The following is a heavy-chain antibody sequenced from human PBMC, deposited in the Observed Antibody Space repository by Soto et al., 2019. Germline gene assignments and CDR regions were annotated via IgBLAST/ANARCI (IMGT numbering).Heavy chain of an antibody. CDR1: GFTFSSYA. CDR2: ISGSGGST. Sequence: GGSLRLSCAASGFTFSSYAMSWVRQAPGKGLEWVAAISGSGGSTYYADSVKGRFTISRDNSKNTLYLQMNSLRAEDTAVYYCAHALIAVAQTWFDPWGQGTLVTVSS. V-gene: IGHV3-23*01. J-gene: IGHJ5*02. D-gene: IGHD6-19*01. CDR3: AHALIAVAQTWFDP.